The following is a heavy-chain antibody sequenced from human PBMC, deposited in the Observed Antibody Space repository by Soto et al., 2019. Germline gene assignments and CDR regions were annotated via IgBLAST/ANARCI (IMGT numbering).Heavy chain of an antibody. CDR2: ISSDGSST. CDR3: ARGADSRGYH. J-gene: IGHJ4*02. Sequence: EVQLVESGGGLVQPGGSLRLSCAATGFTFSSYWMHWVRQVPGKGLVWVSRISSDGSSTTYANSVKGRFTISRDNAKKTLYLQMDGLRAEDTAVYYCARGADSRGYHWGQGTLVTVSS. V-gene: IGHV3-74*03. CDR1: GFTFSSYW. D-gene: IGHD3-22*01.